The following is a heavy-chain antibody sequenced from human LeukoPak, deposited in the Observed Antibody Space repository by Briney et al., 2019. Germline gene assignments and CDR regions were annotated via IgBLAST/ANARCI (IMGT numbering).Heavy chain of an antibody. CDR1: GYTFTSYY. CDR3: ATYSGSYDY. CDR2: INPSGGST. D-gene: IGHD1-26*01. J-gene: IGHJ4*02. V-gene: IGHV1-46*01. Sequence: ASVKVSCKASGYTFTSYYMHWVRQAPGQGLERMGIINPSGGSTSYAQKFQGRVTMTRDTSTSTVYMELSNLRSEDTAVYYCATYSGSYDYWGQGTLVTVSS.